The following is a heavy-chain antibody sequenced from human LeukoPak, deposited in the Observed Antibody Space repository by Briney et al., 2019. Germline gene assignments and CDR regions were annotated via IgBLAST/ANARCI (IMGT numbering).Heavy chain of an antibody. V-gene: IGHV3-64D*09. CDR3: VKGLSRSPYGMDV. CDR1: GFTFTNYA. Sequence: PGGSLRLSCSASGFTFTNYAMHWVRQAPGKGLEYVSAISTFGDSAYYADSVKGRFTISRDNSKNTLYLQMSSLRPEHTAVYFCVKGLSRSPYGMDVWGQGTTVTVSS. CDR2: ISTFGDSA. J-gene: IGHJ6*02. D-gene: IGHD2/OR15-2a*01.